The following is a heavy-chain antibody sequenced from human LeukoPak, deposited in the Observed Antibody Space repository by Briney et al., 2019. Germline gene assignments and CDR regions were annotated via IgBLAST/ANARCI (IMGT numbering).Heavy chain of an antibody. CDR2: INPNSGGT. V-gene: IGHV1-2*02. Sequence: GASVKVSCKASGYTFTGYYMHWVRQAPGQGLEWMGWINPNSGGTNYAQKFQGRVTMTRDTSISTAYMELSRLRSDDTAVYYCARGGLRFLEWTSFDYWGQGTLVTVSS. CDR1: GYTFTGYY. J-gene: IGHJ4*02. CDR3: ARGGLRFLEWTSFDY. D-gene: IGHD3-3*01.